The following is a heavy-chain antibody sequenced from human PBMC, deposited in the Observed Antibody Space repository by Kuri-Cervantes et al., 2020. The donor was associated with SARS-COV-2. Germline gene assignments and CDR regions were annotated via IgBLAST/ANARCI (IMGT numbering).Heavy chain of an antibody. V-gene: IGHV3-48*01. Sequence: GESLKISCAASGFTFSSYSMNWVRPAPGKGLEWVSYISTSSSAISYADSVKGRFTISRDNAKNSLLLQMNSLRAGDTAVYYCCLTSGRSGYYGCNYWGQGTRVTVSS. J-gene: IGHJ4*02. CDR2: ISTSSSAI. CDR3: CLTSGRSGYYGCNY. CDR1: GFTFSSYS. D-gene: IGHD3-3*01.